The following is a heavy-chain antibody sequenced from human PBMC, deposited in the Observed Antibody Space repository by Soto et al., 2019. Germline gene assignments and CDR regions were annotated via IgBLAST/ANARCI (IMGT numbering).Heavy chain of an antibody. Sequence: EVQVLESGGGLVQPGGSLRLSCAASGFTFSNYAMSWVRQAPGKGLEWVSSISNSGGSTYYTDSVKGRFTISRDNSKNTLYLQMNSLRAEDTALYYCAKDPGEDTYYFDYWGQGPLVTVSS. CDR1: GFTFSNYA. J-gene: IGHJ4*02. CDR2: ISNSGGST. D-gene: IGHD3-10*01. V-gene: IGHV3-23*01. CDR3: AKDPGEDTYYFDY.